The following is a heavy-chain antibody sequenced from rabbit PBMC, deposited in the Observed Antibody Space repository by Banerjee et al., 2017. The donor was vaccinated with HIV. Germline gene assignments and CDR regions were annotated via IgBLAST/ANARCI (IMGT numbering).Heavy chain of an antibody. D-gene: IGHD5-1*01. V-gene: IGHV1S47*01. CDR1: GFDFSSNA. J-gene: IGHJ6*01. Sequence: QEQLVESGGGLVQPEGSLTLTCKASGFDFSSNAMSWVRQAPGKGPEWIACIVNGDGSTYYASWVNGRFTISRSTSLNTVTLQMTSLTAADTATYFCARDLVAVIGWNFSLWGPGTLVTVS. CDR2: IVNGDGST. CDR3: ARDLVAVIGWNFSL.